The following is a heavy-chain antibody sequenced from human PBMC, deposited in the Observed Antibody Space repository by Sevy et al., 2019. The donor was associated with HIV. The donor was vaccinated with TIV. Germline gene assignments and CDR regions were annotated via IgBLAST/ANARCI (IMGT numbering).Heavy chain of an antibody. CDR1: GFTFSSYE. Sequence: GGSLRLSCVASGFTFSSYEMNWVRQAPGKGLEWVSYISSSGSTIYYADSVKGRFTISRDNAKNSLYLQMNSLRAEDTAVYYCATTPSNSPGATDAFDIWGQGTMVTVSS. J-gene: IGHJ3*02. D-gene: IGHD1-26*01. CDR2: ISSSGSTI. CDR3: ATTPSNSPGATDAFDI. V-gene: IGHV3-48*03.